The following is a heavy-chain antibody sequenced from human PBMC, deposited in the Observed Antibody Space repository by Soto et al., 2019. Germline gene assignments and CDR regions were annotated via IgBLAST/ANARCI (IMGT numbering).Heavy chain of an antibody. CDR2: IDGSGGIT. Sequence: GGSLRLSCAASGFTFGTTDMSWVRQAPGEGLEWVSTIDGSGGITYYADSVKGRFTISRDNSRDTVYLQMNSLRGDDTALYYCVKNSGWFNTWGQGALVTVSS. V-gene: IGHV3-23*01. CDR1: GFTFGTTD. D-gene: IGHD3-10*01. CDR3: VKNSGWFNT. J-gene: IGHJ5*02.